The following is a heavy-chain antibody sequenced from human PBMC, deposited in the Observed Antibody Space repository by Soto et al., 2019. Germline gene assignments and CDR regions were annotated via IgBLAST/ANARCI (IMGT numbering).Heavy chain of an antibody. D-gene: IGHD2-21*02. Sequence: PSETLSLTCPFSGGSIRRGGYFLSLIRQHPGKGLEWIGYIYHSCTTYYNPSLKSRVTISVDTSKNQFSLKLNSVTAADTAVYYCARDLWGYCGADCYPLDVWGQGTTVTVSS. CDR1: GGSIRRGGYF. J-gene: IGHJ6*02. V-gene: IGHV4-31*03. CDR2: IYHSCTT. CDR3: ARDLWGYCGADCYPLDV.